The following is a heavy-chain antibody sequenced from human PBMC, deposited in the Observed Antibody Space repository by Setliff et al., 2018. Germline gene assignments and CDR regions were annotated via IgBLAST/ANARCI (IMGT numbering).Heavy chain of an antibody. J-gene: IGHJ5*02. CDR1: GFTFSSLW. Sequence: RLSCSASGFTFSSLWMAWVRQAPGKGLEWVANINQGGSDQFYVESVKGRFTISRDNAKNSLYLQMNSLRVEDTAVYYCARDVFDFRTGQAGPWGQGTLVT. D-gene: IGHD3-3*01. CDR3: ARDVFDFRTGQAGP. CDR2: INQGGSDQ. V-gene: IGHV3-7*01.